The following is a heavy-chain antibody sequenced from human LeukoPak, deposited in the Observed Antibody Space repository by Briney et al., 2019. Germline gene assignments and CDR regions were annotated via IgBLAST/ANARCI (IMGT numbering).Heavy chain of an antibody. Sequence: NSSETLSLTCTVSGGSISSHYWSWVRQPPGKGLEWIGYIYSDGSTDSTPSLKRRVTISVDTSKNQFSLTLRSVTAADTAVYYCAREAYDFSSTYLGRFFDSWGQGTLVTVSS. J-gene: IGHJ4*02. V-gene: IGHV4-59*11. CDR3: AREAYDFSSTYLGRFFDS. D-gene: IGHD3-3*01. CDR1: GGSISSHY. CDR2: IYSDGST.